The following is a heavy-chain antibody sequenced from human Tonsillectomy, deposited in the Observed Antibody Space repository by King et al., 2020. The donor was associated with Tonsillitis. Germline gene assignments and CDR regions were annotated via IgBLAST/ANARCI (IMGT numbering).Heavy chain of an antibody. CDR3: ARGEGWRGADREYGMEV. Sequence: VPLVSSGGGVVLPGRSLRLSCAASGFTFSSYALHWVRQAPGKGLEWVTFISYDGINKYYADSVKGRFTLSRDNSKNTVYLQMNSLRAEDTAVLYCARGEGWRGADREYGMEVGGQGTTGTGSS. J-gene: IGHJ6*02. D-gene: IGHD3-3*01. CDR1: GFTFSSYA. V-gene: IGHV3-30*04. CDR2: ISYDGINK.